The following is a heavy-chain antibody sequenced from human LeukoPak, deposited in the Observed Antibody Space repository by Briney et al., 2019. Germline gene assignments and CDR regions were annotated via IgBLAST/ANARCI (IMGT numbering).Heavy chain of an antibody. J-gene: IGHJ4*02. CDR3: VKITSVTGGDC. Sequence: WGSLRLSCSAPGFTFSAYAMYWVRQAPGKGLEYVSGISNNGGSSFYADSVKGRFTISRDNSKNTLYLQMSSLRAEDTAVYYCVKITSVTGGDCWGQGTRLTVSS. V-gene: IGHV3-64D*09. CDR1: GFTFSAYA. CDR2: ISNNGGSS. D-gene: IGHD1-1*01.